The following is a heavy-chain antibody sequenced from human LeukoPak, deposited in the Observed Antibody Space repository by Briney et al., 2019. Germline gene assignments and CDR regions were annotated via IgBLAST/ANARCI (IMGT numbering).Heavy chain of an antibody. CDR2: ISQDGSEK. CDR1: GFTFSSYW. J-gene: IGHJ4*02. V-gene: IGHV3-7*01. D-gene: IGHD2-15*01. CDR3: ARVGGCCYFDY. Sequence: PGGSLRLSCAAYGFTFSSYWMSWVRQAPGKGLEWVANISQDGSEKYYVDSVKGRFTISRDNAKNSLYLQMSSLRAEDTAVYYCARVGGCCYFDYWSQGAPVTVSS.